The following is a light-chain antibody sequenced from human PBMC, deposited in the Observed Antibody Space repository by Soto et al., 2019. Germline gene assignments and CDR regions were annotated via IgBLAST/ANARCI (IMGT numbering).Light chain of an antibody. V-gene: IGKV3-20*01. CDR3: QQYGSSPLT. CDR1: QSVSSSY. CDR2: GAS. J-gene: IGKJ4*01. Sequence: EIVLTQSPCTLSLSPGERATLSCRASQSVSSSYLAWYQQKPGQAPRLLIYGASSRATGIPDRFSGSGSGTDFTLTISRLEPEDLAVYYCQQYGSSPLTFGGGTK.